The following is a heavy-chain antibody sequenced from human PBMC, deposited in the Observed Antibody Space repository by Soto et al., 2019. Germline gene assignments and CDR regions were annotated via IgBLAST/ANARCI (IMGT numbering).Heavy chain of an antibody. CDR2: MNPNSGNT. V-gene: IGHV1-8*01. CDR3: ATISGLRYFDWLAGDDAFDI. Sequence: ASVKVSCKASGYTFTSYDINWVRQATGQGLEWMGWMNPNSGNTGYAQKFQGRVTMTRNTSISTAYMELSSLSSEDTAVYYCATISGLRYFDWLAGDDAFDIWGQGTMVTVSS. CDR1: GYTFTSYD. J-gene: IGHJ3*02. D-gene: IGHD3-9*01.